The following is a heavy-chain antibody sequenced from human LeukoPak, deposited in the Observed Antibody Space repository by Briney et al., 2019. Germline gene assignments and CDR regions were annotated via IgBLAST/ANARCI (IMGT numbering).Heavy chain of an antibody. Sequence: GGSLRLSCAASGFTFGNFAMSWVRQAPGKGLEWVAVISYDGSNKYYADSVKGRFTISRDNSKNTLYLQMNSLRAEDTAVYYCAKDLGGAVAGITFDIWGQGTMVTVSS. CDR1: GFTFGNFA. J-gene: IGHJ3*02. V-gene: IGHV3-30*18. CDR2: ISYDGSNK. CDR3: AKDLGGAVAGITFDI. D-gene: IGHD6-19*01.